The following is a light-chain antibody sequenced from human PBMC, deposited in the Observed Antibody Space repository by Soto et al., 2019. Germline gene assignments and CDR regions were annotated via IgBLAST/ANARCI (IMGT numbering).Light chain of an antibody. J-gene: IGLJ3*02. Sequence: QSVLTQSPSASGSPGQSVTISCTGTSSDVGGHNYVSWYQHHPGKAPKLIIYEVSKRPSGVPDRFSGSKSGNTASLTVSGLQAEDEAVYYCSSTAGNNNVVFGGGTQLTVL. CDR3: SSTAGNNNVV. CDR2: EVS. V-gene: IGLV2-8*01. CDR1: SSDVGGHNY.